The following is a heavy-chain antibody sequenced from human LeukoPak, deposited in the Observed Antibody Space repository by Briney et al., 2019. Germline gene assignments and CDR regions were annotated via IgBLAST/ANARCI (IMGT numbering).Heavy chain of an antibody. CDR3: ARVGEMATTQPPPRRDY. CDR1: GFTFSSYA. J-gene: IGHJ4*02. D-gene: IGHD5-24*01. CDR2: ISYDGSNK. V-gene: IGHV3-30*04. Sequence: GGSLRLSCAASGFTFSSYAMHWVRQAPGKGLEWVAVISYDGSNKYYADSVKGRFTISRDNSKNTLYLQMNSLRAEDTAVYYCARVGEMATTQPPPRRDYWGQGTLVTVSS.